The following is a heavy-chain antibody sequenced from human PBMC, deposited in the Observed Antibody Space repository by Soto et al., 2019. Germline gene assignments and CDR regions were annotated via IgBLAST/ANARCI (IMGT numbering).Heavy chain of an antibody. CDR2: ISGSGSTI. J-gene: IGHJ4*02. CDR3: AKVFYYYDSSGYYYFDY. Sequence: PGGSLRLSCAASGFTFSSYAVSWVRQAPGKGPEWISAISGSGSTIYYADSVKGRFTISRDNSKNRLYLQMSSLRAEDTAVYYCAKVFYYYDSSGYYYFDYWGQGTLVTVSS. D-gene: IGHD3-22*01. V-gene: IGHV3-23*01. CDR1: GFTFSSYA.